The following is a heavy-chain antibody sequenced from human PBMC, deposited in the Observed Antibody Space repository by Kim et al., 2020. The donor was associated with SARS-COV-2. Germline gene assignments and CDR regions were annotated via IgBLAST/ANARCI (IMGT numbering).Heavy chain of an antibody. J-gene: IGHJ5*02. CDR3: ARGRGWFDL. CDR2: EK. Sequence: EKEYVEFVKGRLTISRDNAKNSLYLQMNRLRRADTAVYYCARGRGWFDLWGQGTPVTLSS. D-gene: IGHD3-16*01. V-gene: IGHV3-7*04.